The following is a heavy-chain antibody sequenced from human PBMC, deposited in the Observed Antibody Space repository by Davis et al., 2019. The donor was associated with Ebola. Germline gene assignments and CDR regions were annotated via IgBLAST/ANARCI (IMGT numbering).Heavy chain of an antibody. CDR1: GGSVSSGRYY. CDR3: ARSLLSDYIAPSRVAY. Sequence: MPSETLSLTCTVSGGSVSSGRYYWSWIRQPPGKGLEWIGYTYYSGSTYYNPSLESRVSISVDTSKNHFSLKVNSLTAADTAVYYCARSLLSDYIAPSRVAYWGQGTLVTVSS. D-gene: IGHD4-11*01. J-gene: IGHJ4*02. V-gene: IGHV4-61*03. CDR2: TYYSGST.